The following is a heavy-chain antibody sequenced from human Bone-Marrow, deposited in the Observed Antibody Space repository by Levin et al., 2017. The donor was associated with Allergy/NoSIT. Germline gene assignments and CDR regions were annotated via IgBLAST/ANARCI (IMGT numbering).Heavy chain of an antibody. CDR1: DSISTYY. D-gene: IGHD2-15*01. CDR3: AKGGSWPIFDN. J-gene: IGHJ4*02. CDR2: IYHTGYT. V-gene: IGHV4-59*01. Sequence: SQTLSLTCSVDSISTYYWSWIRQTPEKGLEWLGYIYHTGYTTYNPSLKSRVTILVDTSKSQFSLTLNSVTAADTGLYYCAKGGSWPIFDNWGQGAPVIVSS.